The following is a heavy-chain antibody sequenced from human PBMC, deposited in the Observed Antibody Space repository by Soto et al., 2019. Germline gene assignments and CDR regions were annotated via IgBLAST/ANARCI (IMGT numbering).Heavy chain of an antibody. J-gene: IGHJ3*01. CDR3: ASRERVDAFDV. V-gene: IGHV1-69*01. Sequence: QVQLVQSGAEVKKPGSSVKVSCKASGGTFSTYGITWVRQASGQGLEWMGGIIPISGTINFAQKFKGRLTITPDESTSTVYMNLRSLTSEDTAVYYCASRERVDAFDVWVQGTMVTVSS. D-gene: IGHD1-26*01. CDR2: IIPISGTI. CDR1: GGTFSTYG.